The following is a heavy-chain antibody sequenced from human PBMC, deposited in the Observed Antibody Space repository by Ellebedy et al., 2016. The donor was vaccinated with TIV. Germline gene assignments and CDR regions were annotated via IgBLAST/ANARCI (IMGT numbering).Heavy chain of an antibody. Sequence: SETLSLTXAVYGGSFSGYYWSWIRQPPGKGLEWIGEINHSGSTNYNPSLKSRVTISVDTSKNQFSLKLSSVTAADTAVYYCARGSNYYGSGSRFDYWGQGTLDTVSS. V-gene: IGHV4-34*01. CDR1: GGSFSGYY. D-gene: IGHD3-10*01. J-gene: IGHJ4*02. CDR2: INHSGST. CDR3: ARGSNYYGSGSRFDY.